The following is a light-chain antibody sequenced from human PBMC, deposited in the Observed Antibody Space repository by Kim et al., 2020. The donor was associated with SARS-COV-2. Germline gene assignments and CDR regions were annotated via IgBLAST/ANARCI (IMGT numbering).Light chain of an antibody. Sequence: LSPGKRPPLPCRTSQLVNRAYIAWYQQRLGQAPRLLIYAASRRATGVPDRFSGSGSGTDFTLTIRRLEPEDCTVYYCQQYGASVYTFGQGTNLEI. V-gene: IGKV3-20*01. CDR3: QQYGASVYT. J-gene: IGKJ2*01. CDR2: AAS. CDR1: QLVNRAY.